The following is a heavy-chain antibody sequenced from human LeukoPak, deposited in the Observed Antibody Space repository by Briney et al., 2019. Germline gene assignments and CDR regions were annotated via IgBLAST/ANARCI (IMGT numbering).Heavy chain of an antibody. V-gene: IGHV3-23*01. CDR3: AKVAAPGDIVVVPAASLVDDAFDI. Sequence: GGSLRLSCAASGFTFSSYAMSWVRQAPGKGLEWVSAISGSGGRTYYADSVKGRFTISRDNYKNTLYLKRNSLRAGDTAVYYCAKVAAPGDIVVVPAASLVDDAFDIWGQGTMVTVSS. CDR2: ISGSGGRT. J-gene: IGHJ3*02. D-gene: IGHD2-2*01. CDR1: GFTFSSYA.